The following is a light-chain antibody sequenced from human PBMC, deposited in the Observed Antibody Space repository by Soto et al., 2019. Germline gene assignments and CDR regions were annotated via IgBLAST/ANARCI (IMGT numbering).Light chain of an antibody. J-gene: IGLJ1*01. CDR1: SSNIESNT. CDR3: AAWDDRLNGYV. Sequence: QSVLTQPPSASGTPGQRVTISCSGSSSNIESNTVTWYQQLPGTAPKLVIYSNDHRPSGAPHRFSGSTSGTSASLAIRGLQSEDEGDYYCAAWDDRLNGYVFGGGTKVTVL. V-gene: IGLV1-44*01. CDR2: SND.